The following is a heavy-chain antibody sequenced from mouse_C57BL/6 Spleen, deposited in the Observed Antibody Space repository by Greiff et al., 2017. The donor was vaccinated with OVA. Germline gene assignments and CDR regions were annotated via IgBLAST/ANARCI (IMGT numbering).Heavy chain of an antibody. CDR2: IYPGDGDT. J-gene: IGHJ1*03. CDR1: GYAFSSSW. CDR3: ARRGGSSSYGYFDV. Sequence: QVQLQQSGPELVKPGASVKISCKASGYAFSSSWMNWVKQRPGQGLEWIGRIYPGDGDTNYNGKFKGKATLTADKSSSTAYMQLSSLTSEDSAVYFDARRGGSSSYGYFDVWGTGTTVTVSS. V-gene: IGHV1-82*01. D-gene: IGHD1-1*01.